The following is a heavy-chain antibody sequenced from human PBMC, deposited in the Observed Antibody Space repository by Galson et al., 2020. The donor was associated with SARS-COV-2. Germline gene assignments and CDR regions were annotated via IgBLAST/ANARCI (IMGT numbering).Heavy chain of an antibody. CDR1: GFTFSSYP. D-gene: IGHD2-2*01. V-gene: IGHV3-23*01. J-gene: IGHJ5*02. Sequence: GGSLRLSCAASGFTFSSYPVTWVRQAPGKGLEWVSAITASGDVTYYADSVKGRFTISRDNSKNTVYLQMNSLRAEDSAVYYCARGYHCPYHWGQGTLITVSS. CDR3: ARGYHCPYH. CDR2: ITASGDVT.